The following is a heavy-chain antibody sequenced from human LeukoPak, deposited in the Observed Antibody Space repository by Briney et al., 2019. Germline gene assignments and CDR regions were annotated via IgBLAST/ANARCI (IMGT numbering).Heavy chain of an antibody. Sequence: SETLSLTCTVSGGSISSSSYYWGWIRQPPGKGLEWIGSIYYSGSTYYNPSLKSRVTISVDTSKIQFSLKLSSVAATDTAVYFCARLRFDFWSGYTHPYFDYWGQGTLVTVSS. J-gene: IGHJ4*02. V-gene: IGHV4-39*01. CDR1: GGSISSSSYY. CDR2: IYYSGST. CDR3: ARLRFDFWSGYTHPYFDY. D-gene: IGHD3-3*01.